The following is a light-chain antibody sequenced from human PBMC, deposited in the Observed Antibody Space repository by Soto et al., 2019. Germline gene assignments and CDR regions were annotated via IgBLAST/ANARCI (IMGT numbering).Light chain of an antibody. CDR3: QQYGGSPLYT. Sequence: EIVLRQSPGTLSLSPGERANLSCRAIQSVSSSYLAWYQQKPGQAPRLLIYGASSRATGIPDRFSGSGSGTDFTLTISRLEPEDFAVYYCQQYGGSPLYTFGQGTKVDIK. J-gene: IGKJ2*01. CDR2: GAS. CDR1: QSVSSSY. V-gene: IGKV3-20*01.